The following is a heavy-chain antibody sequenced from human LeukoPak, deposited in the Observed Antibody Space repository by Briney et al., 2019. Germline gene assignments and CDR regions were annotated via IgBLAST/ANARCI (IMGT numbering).Heavy chain of an antibody. Sequence: GGSLRLSCAASGFTFSSYAMSWVRQTPGKGLEWVSAISGSGGSTYYADSVKGRFTISRDNSKNTLYLQMNSLSAEDTAVYYCAKADHQTGGYYGSGSYPGEYYFDYWGQGTLVTVSS. V-gene: IGHV3-23*01. D-gene: IGHD3-10*01. CDR1: GFTFSSYA. CDR3: AKADHQTGGYYGSGSYPGEYYFDY. J-gene: IGHJ4*02. CDR2: ISGSGGST.